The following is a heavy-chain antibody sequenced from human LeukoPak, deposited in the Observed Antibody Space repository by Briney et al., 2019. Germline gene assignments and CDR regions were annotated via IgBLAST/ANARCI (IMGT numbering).Heavy chain of an antibody. D-gene: IGHD3-10*01. V-gene: IGHV3-72*01. J-gene: IGHJ3*01. CDR1: GFIFSDHY. CDR2: SRKKSQSYRT. CDR3: VSVGPPRNEGFDF. Sequence: GGSLRLSCKAPGFIFSDHYMDWVRQAPGKGLEWVARSRKKSQSYRTDYASSVKGRFTISRDDSKNSLFLQMKSLTTEDTAMYYCVSVGPPRNEGFDFWCQGTMVTIS.